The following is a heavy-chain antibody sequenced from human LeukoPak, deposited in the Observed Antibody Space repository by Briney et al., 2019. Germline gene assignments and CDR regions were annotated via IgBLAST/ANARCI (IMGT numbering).Heavy chain of an antibody. CDR1: GYSFTSYW. J-gene: IGHJ4*02. Sequence: GESLKISCNGSGYSFTSYWIGWVRQVPGKGLEWMGIIYPGESDTKYSTSFQGQVTIPAAKSIRTAYLQWGRLKASDTAMYYCARSQSNYMIDYWGQGTLVTVSA. CDR2: IYPGESDT. CDR3: ARSQSNYMIDY. D-gene: IGHD4-11*01. V-gene: IGHV5-51*01.